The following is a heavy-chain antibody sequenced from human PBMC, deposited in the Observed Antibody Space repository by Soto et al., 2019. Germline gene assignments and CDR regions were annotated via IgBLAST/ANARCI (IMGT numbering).Heavy chain of an antibody. D-gene: IGHD3-3*01. Sequence: QVQLQQWGAGLLKPSETLSLTCAVYGGSFSGYYWSWIRQPPGKGLEWIGEINHSGSTNYNPSLKIRVTISVDTSKNQFSLKLSSVTAADTAVYYCARERLRFLEWYRSNWFDPWGQGTLVTVSS. V-gene: IGHV4-34*01. CDR1: GGSFSGYY. CDR3: ARERLRFLEWYRSNWFDP. CDR2: INHSGST. J-gene: IGHJ5*02.